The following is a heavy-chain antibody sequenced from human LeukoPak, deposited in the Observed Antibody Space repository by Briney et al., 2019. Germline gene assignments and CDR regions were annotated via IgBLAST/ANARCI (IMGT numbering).Heavy chain of an antibody. CDR3: ARAGEGLLAYSFDI. V-gene: IGHV3-74*01. CDR1: GFTFSSNW. Sequence: GGSLRLSCAAFGFTFSSNWMHWVRQGPGKGLVWVSRIDTDGSGTSYADSVKGRFTISRDNAKNTLYLQMNSLRAEDTAVYYCARAGEGLLAYSFDIWGQGTMVTVSS. J-gene: IGHJ3*02. D-gene: IGHD1-26*01. CDR2: IDTDGSGT.